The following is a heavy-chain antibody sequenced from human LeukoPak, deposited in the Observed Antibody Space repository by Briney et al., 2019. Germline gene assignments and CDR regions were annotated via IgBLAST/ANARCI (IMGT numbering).Heavy chain of an antibody. D-gene: IGHD3-10*01. CDR2: ISSSGSTI. CDR3: AKGAMVRGVIILDWFDP. V-gene: IGHV3-11*01. CDR1: GFTFSDYY. Sequence: PGGSLRLSCAASGFTFSDYYMSWIRQAPGKGLEWVSYISSSGSTIYYADSVKGRFTISRDNAKNSLYLQMNSLRAEDTALYYCAKGAMVRGVIILDWFDPWGQGTLVTVSS. J-gene: IGHJ5*02.